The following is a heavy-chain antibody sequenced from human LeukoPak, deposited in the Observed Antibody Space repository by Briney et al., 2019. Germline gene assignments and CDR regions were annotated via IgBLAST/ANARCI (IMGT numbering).Heavy chain of an antibody. CDR1: GFTFSSYA. Sequence: GGSLRLSCAASGFTFSSYAMSWVRQAPGKGLEWVSDISGSGGSTYYADSVKGRFTISRDNSKNTLYLQMNSLRAEDTAVYYCAKDGGYIAAAGTLDYWGQGTLVTVSS. D-gene: IGHD6-13*01. CDR2: ISGSGGST. CDR3: AKDGGYIAAAGTLDY. J-gene: IGHJ4*02. V-gene: IGHV3-23*01.